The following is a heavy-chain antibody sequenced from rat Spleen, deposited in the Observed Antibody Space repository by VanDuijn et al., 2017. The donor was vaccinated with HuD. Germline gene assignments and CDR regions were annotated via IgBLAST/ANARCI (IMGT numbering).Heavy chain of an antibody. D-gene: IGHD1-11*01. CDR1: GFTFSAYY. V-gene: IGHV5-29*01. CDR2: ISYDGRRI. Sequence: EVQLVESDGGLVQPGRSLKLSCAASGFTFSAYYMAWVRQAPTKGLEWVATISYDGRRIYYRDSVKGRFTISRDNAKSSLYLQMDSLRSEDTATYYCATRDGGYPHWGQGVMVTVSS. CDR3: ATRDGGYPH. J-gene: IGHJ2*01.